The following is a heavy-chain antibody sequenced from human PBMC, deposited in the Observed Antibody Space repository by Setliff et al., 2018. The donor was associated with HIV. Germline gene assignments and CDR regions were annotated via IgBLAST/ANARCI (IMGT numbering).Heavy chain of an antibody. J-gene: IGHJ3*02. Sequence: GESLTIPCKGSGSSFTSVWIAWARQTAGKGVEWMGIIYPGDSDTRYSPSCQGQVTISDDKSTSTAYLQWSSLEASDTAMYYCARRETPAGCGNTNCYIYAFDIWGQGTMVTVSS. CDR2: IYPGDSDT. V-gene: IGHV5-51*01. CDR1: GSSFTSVW. D-gene: IGHD2-2*02. CDR3: ARRETPAGCGNTNCYIYAFDI.